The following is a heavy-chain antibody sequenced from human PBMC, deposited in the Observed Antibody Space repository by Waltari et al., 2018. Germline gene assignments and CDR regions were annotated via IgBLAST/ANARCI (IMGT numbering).Heavy chain of an antibody. CDR2: IRYYGSNK. Sequence: QVQLVESGGGVVQPGGSLRLSCAASGFTFSSYGMHWVRQAPGKGLEWVAFIRYYGSNKYYADSVKGRFTISRDNSKNTLYLQMNSLRAEDTAVYYCAKDCSVQYYDGSGLGDVWGQGTTVTVSS. CDR1: GFTFSSYG. V-gene: IGHV3-30*02. J-gene: IGHJ6*02. D-gene: IGHD3-10*01. CDR3: AKDCSVQYYDGSGLGDV.